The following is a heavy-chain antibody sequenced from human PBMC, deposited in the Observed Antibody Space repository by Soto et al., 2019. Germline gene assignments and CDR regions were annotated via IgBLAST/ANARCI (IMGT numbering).Heavy chain of an antibody. V-gene: IGHV1-69*02. Sequence: QVQLVQSGAEVKKPGSSVKVSCKASGGTFSSYTISWVRQAPGQGLEWMGRIIPILGIANYAQKFQGRVTITADKSTSTAYMELSSLRSEDTAVYYCALLYYSRLDAFEILGQGTMVTVSS. CDR3: ALLYYSRLDAFEI. CDR1: GGTFSSYT. D-gene: IGHD3-10*01. CDR2: IIPILGIA. J-gene: IGHJ3*02.